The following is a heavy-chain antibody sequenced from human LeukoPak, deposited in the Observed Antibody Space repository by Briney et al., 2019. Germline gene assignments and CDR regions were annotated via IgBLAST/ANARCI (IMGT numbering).Heavy chain of an antibody. CDR1: GDSISSSNYY. Sequence: SETLSLTCTVSGDSISSSNYYWGWIRQPPGKGLEWIGSIYYSGSTYYNPSLKSRVTISVDTSKNQFSLKLSPVTAADTAVYYCARGSRYCSGGSCYPGVNWFDPWGQGTLVTVSS. CDR2: IYYSGST. D-gene: IGHD2-15*01. V-gene: IGHV4-39*01. J-gene: IGHJ5*02. CDR3: ARGSRYCSGGSCYPGVNWFDP.